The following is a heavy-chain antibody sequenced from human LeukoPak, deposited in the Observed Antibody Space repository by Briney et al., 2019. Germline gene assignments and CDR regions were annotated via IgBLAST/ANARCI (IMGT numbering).Heavy chain of an antibody. V-gene: IGHV3-21*01. Sequence: SGGSLRLSCAASGFTFSSYGMHWVRQAPGKGLEWVSYISSDSSNIFYADSFKGRFTISRDNAQNSLYLQMNSLRVEDTAVYYCARDPPGAHFDYWGQGTLVTVSS. CDR1: GFTFSSYG. CDR3: ARDPPGAHFDY. D-gene: IGHD7-27*01. J-gene: IGHJ4*02. CDR2: ISSDSSNI.